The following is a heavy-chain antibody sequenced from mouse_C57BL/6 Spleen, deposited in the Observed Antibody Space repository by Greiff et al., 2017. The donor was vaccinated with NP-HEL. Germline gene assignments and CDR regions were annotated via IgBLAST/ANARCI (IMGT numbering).Heavy chain of an antibody. CDR1: GYTFTSYW. CDR2: INPSSGYT. CDR3: ARDTTVVPFAY. Sequence: VQLQQSGAELAKPGASVKLSCKASGYTFTSYWMHWVKQRPGQGLEWIGYINPSSGYTKYNQKFKAKATLTADKSSSTAYMQLSSLTYEDSAVYYCARDTTVVPFAYWGQGTLVTVSA. J-gene: IGHJ3*01. V-gene: IGHV1-7*01. D-gene: IGHD1-1*01.